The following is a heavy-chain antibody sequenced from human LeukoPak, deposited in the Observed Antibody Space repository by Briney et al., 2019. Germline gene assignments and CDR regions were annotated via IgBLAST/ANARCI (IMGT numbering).Heavy chain of an antibody. V-gene: IGHV4-34*01. J-gene: IGHJ4*02. D-gene: IGHD3-9*01. Sequence: SETLSLTCAVYGGSFSGYYWSWIRQHPGKGLEWIGEINHSGSTNYNPSLKSRVTISVDTSKNHFSLKLSSVTAADTAVYYCARPHSTFFDQDAAYYFDYWGQGTLVTVSS. CDR3: ARPHSTFFDQDAAYYFDY. CDR2: INHSGST. CDR1: GGSFSGYY.